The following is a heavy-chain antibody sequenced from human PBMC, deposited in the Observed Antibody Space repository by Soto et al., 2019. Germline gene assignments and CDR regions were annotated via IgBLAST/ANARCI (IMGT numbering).Heavy chain of an antibody. CDR1: GVSVSNSTW. Sequence: SETLSLTCAVSGVSVSNSTWWRWVRQHPGEDLEWIGEIYHSGSTNYNPSLHNRVTLSRDTSTDHFSKKLKSVNVTDTAVDYSAIYHRAGTYYYTSHRNDDWGLGTLVTVSS. CDR3: AIYHRAGTYYYTSHRNDD. V-gene: IGHV4-4*02. D-gene: IGHD3-10*01. CDR2: IYHSGST. J-gene: IGHJ4*02.